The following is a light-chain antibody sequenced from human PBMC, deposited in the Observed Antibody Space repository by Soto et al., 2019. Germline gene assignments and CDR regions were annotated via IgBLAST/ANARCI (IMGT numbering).Light chain of an antibody. J-gene: IGKJ4*01. CDR1: QSVSSN. V-gene: IGKV3-15*01. CDR3: QQYNNWPLT. CDR2: GAS. Sequence: EIVMTQSPAPLSVSPGERATLSCRASQSVSSNLAWYQQKPGQAPRLLIYGASTRANSVPARFSGSGSGTVFTLTISSLQSEDVAVYYCQQYNNWPLTFGGGTKVDIK.